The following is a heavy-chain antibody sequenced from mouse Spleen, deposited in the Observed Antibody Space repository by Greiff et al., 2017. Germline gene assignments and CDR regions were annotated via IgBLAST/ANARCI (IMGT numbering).Heavy chain of an antibody. CDR3: ARGWYYAMDD. V-gene: IGHV5-4*02. Sequence: EVQLVESGGGLVKPGASLKLSCAASGFAFSDYYMYWVRQTPEKRLEWVATISDGGSYTYYQNSVKGRFTISRDNAKNNLYLQMSSLKSEDTAMYYCARGWYYAMDDWGQGTSVTVSS. CDR1: GFAFSDYY. J-gene: IGHJ4*01. CDR2: ISDGGSYT.